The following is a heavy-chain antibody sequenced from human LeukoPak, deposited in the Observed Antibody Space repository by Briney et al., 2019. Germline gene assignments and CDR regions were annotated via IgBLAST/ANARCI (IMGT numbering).Heavy chain of an antibody. CDR1: GFTLSSYS. J-gene: IGHJ6*02. D-gene: IGHD4-23*01. CDR2: ISSNERRT. Sequence: TGRSLTPSCSAAGFTLSSYSMQWVRQAPRKGLEYGLVISSNERRTYYEDSVKGRFTISTDNSKNTLYLQMSSLRAEDTAVYYCVKDLEVGISLLIMDVWGQGTTVTVSS. V-gene: IGHV3-64D*09. CDR3: VKDLEVGISLLIMDV.